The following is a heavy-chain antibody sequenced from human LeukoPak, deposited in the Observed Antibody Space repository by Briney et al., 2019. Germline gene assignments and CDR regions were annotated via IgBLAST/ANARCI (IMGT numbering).Heavy chain of an antibody. J-gene: IGHJ3*02. CDR2: ISTSGNT. CDR3: ARDRAGDSFDI. CDR1: GDSISRGNNY. V-gene: IGHV4-61*02. Sequence: PSETLSLTCTVSGDSISRGNNYWTWIRQPAGKGLEWIGRISTSGNTNYNPSLKSQVTISRHTSKNQFSLNLNFVTAADTAIYYCARDRAGDSFDIWGEGRLVTVSS. D-gene: IGHD7-27*01.